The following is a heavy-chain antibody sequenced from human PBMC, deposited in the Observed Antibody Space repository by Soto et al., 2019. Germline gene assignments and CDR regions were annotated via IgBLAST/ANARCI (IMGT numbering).Heavy chain of an antibody. V-gene: IGHV3-7*01. CDR1: GFTFSSYW. Sequence: GGSLRLCYAASGFTFSSYWMSWFRQAPGKGLEWVANIKQDGSEENYVDSVKGRFTISRDNAKNALYLQMNSLRVEDTAVYYCAREIAARLWGKGTTVTVSS. CDR3: AREIAARL. J-gene: IGHJ6*04. D-gene: IGHD6-6*01. CDR2: IKQDGSEE.